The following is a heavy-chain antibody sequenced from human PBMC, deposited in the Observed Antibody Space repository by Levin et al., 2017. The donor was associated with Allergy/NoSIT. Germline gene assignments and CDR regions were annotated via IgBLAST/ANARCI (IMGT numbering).Heavy chain of an antibody. CDR1: GGTFSSYA. V-gene: IGHV1-69*06. D-gene: IGHD3-10*01. CDR2: IIPIFGTA. Sequence: ASVKVSCKASGGTFSSYAISWVRQAPGQGLEWMGGIIPIFGTANYAQKFQGRVTITADKSTSTAYMELSSLRSEDTAVYYCARASGDGIGDYFDYWGQGTLVTVSS. J-gene: IGHJ4*02. CDR3: ARASGDGIGDYFDY.